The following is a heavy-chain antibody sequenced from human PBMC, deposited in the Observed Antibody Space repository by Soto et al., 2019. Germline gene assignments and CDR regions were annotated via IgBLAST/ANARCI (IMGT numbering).Heavy chain of an antibody. V-gene: IGHV3-9*01. J-gene: IGHJ6*02. Sequence: LRLSCAASGFTFGDYAIHWVRQAPGKGLEWVSGISWNSGSIGYADSVKGRFTISRDNAKNSLYLQMNSLRAEDTALYYCAKGPRPYYYYGMDVWGQVTTVPVSS. CDR3: AKGPRPYYYYGMDV. CDR2: ISWNSGSI. D-gene: IGHD6-6*01. CDR1: GFTFGDYA.